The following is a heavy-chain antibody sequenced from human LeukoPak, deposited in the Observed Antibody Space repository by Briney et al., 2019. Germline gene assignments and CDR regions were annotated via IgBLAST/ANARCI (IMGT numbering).Heavy chain of an antibody. Sequence: GASVKVSCKASGYTFTSYGINWVRQAPGQGPEWMGLIIPFFGTPNYAQRFQGRVTITADESTSTTYMELSSLRSEDTAVYYCARGKDHYYYGMDVWGQGTTVTVSS. CDR3: ARGKDHYYYGMDV. J-gene: IGHJ6*02. CDR2: IIPFFGTP. V-gene: IGHV1-69*13. CDR1: GYTFTSYG.